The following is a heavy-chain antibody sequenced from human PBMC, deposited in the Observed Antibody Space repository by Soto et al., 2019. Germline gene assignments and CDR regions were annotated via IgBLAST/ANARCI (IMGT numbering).Heavy chain of an antibody. J-gene: IGHJ4*02. CDR2: IYYSGST. CDR1: GGSVSSGSYY. Sequence: PSETLSLTCTVSGGSVSSGSYYWSWIRQPPGKGLEWIGYIYYSGSTNYNPSLKSRVTISVDTSKNQFSLKLSSVTAADTAVYYRASQSIAAAGTDPPDYWGQGTLVTVSS. V-gene: IGHV4-61*01. CDR3: ASQSIAAAGTDPPDY. D-gene: IGHD6-13*01.